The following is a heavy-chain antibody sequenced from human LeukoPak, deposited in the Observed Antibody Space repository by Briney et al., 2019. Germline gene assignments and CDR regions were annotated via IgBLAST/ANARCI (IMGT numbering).Heavy chain of an antibody. D-gene: IGHD3-10*01. CDR3: AKDTVIQGVFDY. CDR2: IRYDGSNK. Sequence: AGGSLRLSRAASGFTFSSYGMHWVRQAPGKGLEWVAFIRYDGSNKYYADSVKGRFTISRDNSKNTLYLQVNSLRAEDTALYYCAKDTVIQGVFDYWGQGTLVTVSS. J-gene: IGHJ4*02. CDR1: GFTFSSYG. V-gene: IGHV3-30*02.